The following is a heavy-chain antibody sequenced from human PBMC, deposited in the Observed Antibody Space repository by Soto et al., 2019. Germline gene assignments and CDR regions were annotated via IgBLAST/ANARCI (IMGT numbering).Heavy chain of an antibody. CDR1: GGSISSAGYY. CDR3: ARDPWRTPPEAAFDV. V-gene: IGHV4-31*03. D-gene: IGHD1-1*01. Sequence: SETLSLTCTVSGGSISSAGYYWSWIRQHPGKGLEWIGYIYFSGVTYYNPSLESRVTISVDTSKNQFSLRLSSVTAADTAVYYCARDPWRTPPEAAFDVWGQGTKVTVSS. CDR2: IYFSGVT. J-gene: IGHJ3*01.